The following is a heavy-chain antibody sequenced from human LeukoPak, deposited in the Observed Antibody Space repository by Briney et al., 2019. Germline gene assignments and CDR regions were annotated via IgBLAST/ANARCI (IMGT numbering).Heavy chain of an antibody. D-gene: IGHD6-19*01. V-gene: IGHV3-53*01. CDR1: GFTVSSNY. J-gene: IGHJ6*02. CDR3: ARDHPSSGWWGWYYGMDV. CDR2: IYSGGST. Sequence: GGSLRLSCAASGFTVSSNYMSWVRQAPGKGLEWVSVIYSGGSTYYADSVKGRFTISRDNPKNTLYLQMNSLRAEDTAVYYCARDHPSSGWWGWYYGMDVWGQGTTVTVSS.